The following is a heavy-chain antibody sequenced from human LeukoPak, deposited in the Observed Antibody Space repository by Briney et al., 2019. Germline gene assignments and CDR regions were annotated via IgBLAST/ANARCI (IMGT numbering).Heavy chain of an antibody. CDR2: ISSSSSTI. J-gene: IGHJ3*02. CDR3: ERPFYDSGGYYYKAFDI. CDR1: GFTFSSYS. V-gene: IGHV3-48*02. Sequence: GSLILPCAASGFTFSSYSMNWVRQAPGKGLEWVSYISSSSSTIYYAASVKGRVTISRDNAKNSLYLQMNSLRDEDTAVYYCERPFYDSGGYYYKAFDIWGQGTMVTVSS. D-gene: IGHD3-22*01.